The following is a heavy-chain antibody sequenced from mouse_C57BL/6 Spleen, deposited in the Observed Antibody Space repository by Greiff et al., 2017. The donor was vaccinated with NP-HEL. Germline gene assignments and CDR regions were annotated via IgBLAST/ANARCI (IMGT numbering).Heavy chain of an antibody. V-gene: IGHV1-64*01. CDR2: IHPNSGST. J-gene: IGHJ2*01. D-gene: IGHD1-1*01. CDR1: GYTFTSYW. CDR3: ARVGSSYLFDY. Sequence: VQLQQPGAELVKPGASVKLSCKASGYTFTSYWMHWVKQRPGQGLEWIGMIHPNSGSTNYNEKFKSKATLTVDKSSSTAYMQLSSLTSEDSAVYYCARVGSSYLFDYWGQGTTLTVSS.